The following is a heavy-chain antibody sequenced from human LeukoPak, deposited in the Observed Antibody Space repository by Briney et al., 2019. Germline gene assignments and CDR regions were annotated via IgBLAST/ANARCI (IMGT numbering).Heavy chain of an antibody. D-gene: IGHD3-10*01. CDR3: ARVVVSYGSGSYLFDY. CDR2: IYHSGST. J-gene: IGHJ4*02. V-gene: IGHV4-30-2*01. CDR1: GASISSYY. Sequence: SETLSLTCAVSGASISSYYWSWIRQPPGKGLEWIGYIYHSGSTYYNPSLKSRVTISVDRSKNQFSLKLSSVTAADTAVYYCARVVVSYGSGSYLFDYWGQGTLVTVSS.